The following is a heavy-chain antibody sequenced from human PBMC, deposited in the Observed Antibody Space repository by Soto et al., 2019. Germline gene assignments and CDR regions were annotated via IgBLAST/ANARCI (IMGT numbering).Heavy chain of an antibody. D-gene: IGHD3-10*01. CDR3: AREEYYYGSGAFFDY. V-gene: IGHV1-69*08. CDR1: GGTFSSYT. J-gene: IGHJ4*02. Sequence: QVQLVQSGAEVKKHGSSVKVSCKASGGTFSSYTISWVRQAPGQGLEWMGRIIPILGIANYAQKFQGRVTITADKSTSTAYMELSSLRSEDTAVYYCAREEYYYGSGAFFDYWVQGTLVTVSS. CDR2: IIPILGIA.